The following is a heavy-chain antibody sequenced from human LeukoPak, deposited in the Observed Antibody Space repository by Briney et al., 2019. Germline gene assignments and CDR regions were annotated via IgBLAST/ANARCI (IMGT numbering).Heavy chain of an antibody. CDR2: IYSGGST. D-gene: IGHD2-2*01. V-gene: IGHV3-66*01. CDR1: GFTVSSNY. J-gene: IGHJ4*02. CDR3: ARELPFDY. Sequence: PGGSLRLSCAASGFTVSSNYMSWVRQAPGKGLEWVSGIYSGGSTYYTDSVKGRFTISRDNSKNTLYLQMNSLRAEDTAVYYCARELPFDYWGQGTLVTVSS.